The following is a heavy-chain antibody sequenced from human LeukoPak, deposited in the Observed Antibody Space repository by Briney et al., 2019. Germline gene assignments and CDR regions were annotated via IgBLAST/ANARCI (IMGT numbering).Heavy chain of an antibody. CDR1: GFTFSSYS. D-gene: IGHD6-6*01. CDR2: ISSSSSTI. CDR3: ARDPSARRRYFDY. V-gene: IGHV3-48*04. J-gene: IGHJ4*02. Sequence: PGGSLRHSCAASGFTFSSYSMTWVRQAPGKGLEWVSYISSSSSTIYYADSVKGRFTISRDNAKNSLYLQMNSLRAEDTAVYYCARDPSARRRYFDYWGQGTLVTVSS.